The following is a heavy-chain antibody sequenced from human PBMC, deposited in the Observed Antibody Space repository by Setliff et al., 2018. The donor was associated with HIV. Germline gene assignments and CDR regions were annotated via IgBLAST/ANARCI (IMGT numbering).Heavy chain of an antibody. Sequence: PGGSLRLSCAASGFTSSDYYMSWIRQAPGKGLEWVSYISSGGNTIYYTDSVKGRFTISRDNAKNSLYLQMNSLRAEDTAVYYCAREGYYDTSAYFYWGQGTLVTVSS. CDR2: ISSGGNTI. J-gene: IGHJ4*02. D-gene: IGHD3-22*01. CDR1: GFTSSDYY. CDR3: AREGYYDTSAYFY. V-gene: IGHV3-11*04.